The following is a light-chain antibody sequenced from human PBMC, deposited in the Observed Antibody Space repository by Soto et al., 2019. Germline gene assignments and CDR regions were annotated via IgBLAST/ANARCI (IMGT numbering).Light chain of an antibody. J-gene: IGLJ2*01. CDR2: DTS. Sequence: QAVVTQEPSLTVSPGGTVTLTCGSSTGAVTSNHHPYWFQQKAGQAPRTLIYDTSNKHSWTPARFSGSLLGDKAALTLAGAQPEDEAQYYCLLCYNAARVFGGGTKLTVL. V-gene: IGLV7-46*01. CDR3: LLCYNAARV. CDR1: TGAVTSNHH.